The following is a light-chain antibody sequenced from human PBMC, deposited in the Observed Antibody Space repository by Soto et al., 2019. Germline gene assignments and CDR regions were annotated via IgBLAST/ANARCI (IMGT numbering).Light chain of an antibody. CDR3: QQHSNWPPIT. CDR2: GAS. CDR1: QSVSSN. Sequence: EIVMTQSPATLSVSPGERATLSCRASQSVSSNLAWYQQKPGQAPRLPIYGASTRATGIPARFSGSGSGTEFTLTISSLEPEDFAVYYCQQHSNWPPITFGQGTRLEIK. J-gene: IGKJ5*01. V-gene: IGKV3-15*01.